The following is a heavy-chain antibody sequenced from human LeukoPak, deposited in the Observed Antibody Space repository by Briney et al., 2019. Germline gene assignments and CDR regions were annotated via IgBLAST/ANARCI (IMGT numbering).Heavy chain of an antibody. CDR1: GGSFRGSY. D-gene: IGHD3-22*01. CDR3: ARDFYDSSGYLLPLDY. Sequence: SETLSLTCAVYGGSFRGSYWSWIPHPPGKGLECVGEINHSGSTNYNPSLKSRVTRSVDTSKNQVSLKLSSVTAADTAVYYCARDFYDSSGYLLPLDYWGQGTPVTVSS. J-gene: IGHJ4*02. V-gene: IGHV4-34*01. CDR2: INHSGST.